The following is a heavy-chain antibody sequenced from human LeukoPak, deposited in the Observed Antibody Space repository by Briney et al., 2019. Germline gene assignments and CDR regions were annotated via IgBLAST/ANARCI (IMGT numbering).Heavy chain of an antibody. V-gene: IGHV1-24*01. Sequence: ASVKVSCKVAGHTLSDLTMHWVRQAPGKGLEWMGGFDPGNGEIIYAQKFQGRVTMTEDASTDTAYMELSSLKSEDTAVYYCAAGGLYDLLPYWGQGTLVTVSS. CDR2: FDPGNGEI. CDR1: GHTLSDLT. D-gene: IGHD3-3*01. CDR3: AAGGLYDLLPY. J-gene: IGHJ4*02.